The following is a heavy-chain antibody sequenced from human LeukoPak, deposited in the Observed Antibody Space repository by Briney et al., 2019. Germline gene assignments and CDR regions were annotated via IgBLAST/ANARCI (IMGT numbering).Heavy chain of an antibody. CDR3: ARDQVAATYYYYYYMDV. Sequence: GASVKVSCKASGYTFTSYYMHWVRQAPGQGLEWMGIINPSGGSTSYAQKFQGRVTMTRDMSTSTVYMELSSLRSEDTAVYYCARDQVAATYYYYYYMDVWGKGTTVTVSS. V-gene: IGHV1-46*01. CDR1: GYTFTSYY. D-gene: IGHD2-15*01. J-gene: IGHJ6*03. CDR2: INPSGGST.